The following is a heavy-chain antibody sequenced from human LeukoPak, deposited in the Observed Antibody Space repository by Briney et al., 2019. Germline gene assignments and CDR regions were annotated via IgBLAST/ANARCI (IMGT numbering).Heavy chain of an antibody. CDR1: GFTFSSYS. CDR2: ISSSSSNI. J-gene: IGHJ6*03. Sequence: PVGSLRLSCAASGFTFSSYSMNWVRQAPGKGLQWVSSISSSSSNIYYVDSVKGRLTISRENAKNSLYLLKNSLKAEYTAVYYCARDGCSSTSCYYYYMDVWGKGTTVTVSS. CDR3: ARDGCSSTSCYYYYMDV. D-gene: IGHD2-2*01. V-gene: IGHV3-21*01.